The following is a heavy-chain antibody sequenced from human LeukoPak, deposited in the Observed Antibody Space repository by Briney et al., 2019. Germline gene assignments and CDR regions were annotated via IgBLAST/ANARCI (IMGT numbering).Heavy chain of an antibody. D-gene: IGHD6-19*01. J-gene: IGHJ4*02. Sequence: GGSLRLSCAASGFTFSSYGMHWVRQAPGKGLEWVAVIWYGGSNKYYADSVKGRFTISRDNSKNTLYLQMNSLRAEDTAVYYCAKGGGVAVAGTTALDYWGQGTLVTVSS. CDR1: GFTFSSYG. CDR3: AKGGGVAVAGTTALDY. V-gene: IGHV3-30*02. CDR2: IWYGGSNK.